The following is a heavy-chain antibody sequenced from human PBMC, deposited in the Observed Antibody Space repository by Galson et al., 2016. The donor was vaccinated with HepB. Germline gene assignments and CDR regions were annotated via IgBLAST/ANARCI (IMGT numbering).Heavy chain of an antibody. CDR1: GFSFSASG. Sequence: SLRLSCAASGFSFSASGIHWVRQAPGKGLEWVANINQDGSETYYLDSVKGRFTISRDNAKNSLYLQMNSLRGEDTAVYYCARGWRTYYRYFEHWGQGALVSVSS. D-gene: IGHD1-26*01. J-gene: IGHJ1*01. CDR2: INQDGSET. CDR3: ARGWRTYYRYFEH. V-gene: IGHV3-7*01.